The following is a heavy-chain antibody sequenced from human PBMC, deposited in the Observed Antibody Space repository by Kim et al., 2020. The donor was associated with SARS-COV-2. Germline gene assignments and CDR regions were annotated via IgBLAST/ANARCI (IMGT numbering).Heavy chain of an antibody. J-gene: IGHJ3*02. CDR3: ARDGVTTGGGSLGDDAFDI. CDR1: GYTFTSYG. Sequence: ASVKVSCKASGYTFTSYGISWVRQAPGQGLEWMGWISAYNGNTNYAQKLQGRVTMTTDTSTSTAYMELRSLRSDDTAVYYCARDGVTTGGGSLGDDAFDIWGQGTMVTVSS. V-gene: IGHV1-18*01. D-gene: IGHD4-4*01. CDR2: ISAYNGNT.